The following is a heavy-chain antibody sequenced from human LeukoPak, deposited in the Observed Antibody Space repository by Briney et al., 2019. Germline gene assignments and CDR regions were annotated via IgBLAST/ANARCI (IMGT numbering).Heavy chain of an antibody. CDR1: GVNFSSYW. Sequence: GGSLRLSCAVSGVNFSSYWMSWVRQAPGKGLEWVANIKQDGSEEYYVDSVKGRFTISTDNAKNSLYLQMNSLRAEDTAFYYCAREGVVVGRDFDYWGQGTLVTVSS. CDR2: IKQDGSEE. CDR3: AREGVVVGRDFDY. V-gene: IGHV3-7*01. J-gene: IGHJ4*02. D-gene: IGHD2-15*01.